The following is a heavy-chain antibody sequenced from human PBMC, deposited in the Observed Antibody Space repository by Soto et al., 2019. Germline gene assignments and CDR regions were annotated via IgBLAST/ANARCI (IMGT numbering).Heavy chain of an antibody. J-gene: IGHJ2*01. CDR3: ARESHGILAGAPWVWYFGV. D-gene: IGHD3-9*01. Sequence: QVQLQQWGAGPLRPLETLSLTCGVSGGSFSGYYWAWIRQSPGKGLEWIGEINDRGSINYNPSLKGRVRIAGDASKKHYSRGLRAVTGADRAVYYCARESHGILAGAPWVWYFGVWGRG. V-gene: IGHV4-34*01. CDR2: INDRGSI. CDR1: GGSFSGYY.